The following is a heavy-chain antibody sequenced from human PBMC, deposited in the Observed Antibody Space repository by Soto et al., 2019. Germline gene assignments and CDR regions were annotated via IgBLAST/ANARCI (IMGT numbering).Heavy chain of an antibody. V-gene: IGHV3-7*04. D-gene: IGHD3-22*01. Sequence: EVPLVESGGGLVQPGGSLRLSCAASGFTFSSYWMSWVRQAPGKGLEWVANIKQDGSEKYYVDSVKGRFTISRDNAKNSLYLQMNSLRAEDTAVYYCARGGYYYDSSGYYSFGYFDYWGQGTLVTVSS. CDR2: IKQDGSEK. CDR3: ARGGYYYDSSGYYSFGYFDY. CDR1: GFTFSSYW. J-gene: IGHJ4*02.